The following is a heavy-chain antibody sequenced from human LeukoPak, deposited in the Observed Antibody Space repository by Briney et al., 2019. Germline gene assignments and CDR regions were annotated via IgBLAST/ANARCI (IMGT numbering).Heavy chain of an antibody. CDR2: IYTSGST. J-gene: IGHJ4*02. D-gene: IGHD3-9*01. CDR1: GGSISSGSYY. V-gene: IGHV4-61*02. CDR3: ARIDILTGYFNY. Sequence: SETLSLTCTVSGGSISSGSYYWSWIRQPAGKGLEWIERIYTSGSTNYNPSLKSRVTISVDTSKDQFSLKLSSVTAADTAVYYCARIDILTGYFNYWGQGTLVTVSS.